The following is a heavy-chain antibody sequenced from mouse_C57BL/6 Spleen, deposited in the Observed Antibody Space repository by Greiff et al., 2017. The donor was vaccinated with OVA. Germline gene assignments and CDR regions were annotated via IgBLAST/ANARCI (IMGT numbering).Heavy chain of an antibody. Sequence: QVQLQQSGAELVRPGTSVKLSCKASGYTFTSYWMHWVKQRPGQGLEWIGVIDPSDSYTNYNQKFKGKATLTVDTSSSTAYMQLSSLTSEDSAVYYGARGVYDYDGNCYAMDYWGQGTSVTVSS. J-gene: IGHJ4*01. CDR2: IDPSDSYT. V-gene: IGHV1-59*01. CDR3: ARGVYDYDGNCYAMDY. D-gene: IGHD2-4*01. CDR1: GYTFTSYW.